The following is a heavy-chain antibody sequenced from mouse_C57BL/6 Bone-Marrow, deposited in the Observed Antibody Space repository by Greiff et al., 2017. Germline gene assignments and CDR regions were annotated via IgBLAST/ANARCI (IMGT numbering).Heavy chain of an antibody. V-gene: IGHV10-3*01. J-gene: IGHJ3*01. D-gene: IGHD1-1*01. CDR2: IRSKSSNYAT. Sequence: EVQLVESGGGLVQPKGSLKLSCAASGFTFNTYAMHWVRQAPGKGLEWVARIRSKSSNYATYYADSVKDRFTISRDDSQSMLYLQMNNLKTEDTAMYYGVRDSYYGSSPAWFAYWGQGTLVTVSA. CDR1: GFTFNTYA. CDR3: VRDSYYGSSPAWFAY.